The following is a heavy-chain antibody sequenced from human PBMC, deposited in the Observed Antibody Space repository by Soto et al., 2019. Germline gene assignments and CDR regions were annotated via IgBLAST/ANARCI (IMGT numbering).Heavy chain of an antibody. CDR1: GYTFIGYY. D-gene: IGHD3-16*01. CDR3: ARAVGGLASPGYYGMNV. Sequence: ASVKVSCKASGYTFIGYYIHWVRQAPGQGLEWMGWINPNSGGTNYAQRFQGWVTMTRDRSISTAYMELSRLKSDDAAVYYCARAVGGLASPGYYGMNVWGQGTTGTLYS. J-gene: IGHJ6*02. V-gene: IGHV1-2*04. CDR2: INPNSGGT.